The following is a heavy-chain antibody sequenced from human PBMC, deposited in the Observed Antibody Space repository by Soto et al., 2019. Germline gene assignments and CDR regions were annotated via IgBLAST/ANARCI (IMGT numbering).Heavy chain of an antibody. CDR3: ARPNWSGSPSYFDY. Sequence: QVQLVESGGDLVKPGGSLRLSCVGSGFTFSDFYMSWIRQAPGKGLEWISYISSSGDVTYYADSVRGRFTISRDNAKKYLYLQINSLRADDTAVYYCARPNWSGSPSYFDYWGPGTLVTVSS. D-gene: IGHD1-26*01. CDR2: ISSSGDVT. CDR1: GFTFSDFY. J-gene: IGHJ4*02. V-gene: IGHV3-11*01.